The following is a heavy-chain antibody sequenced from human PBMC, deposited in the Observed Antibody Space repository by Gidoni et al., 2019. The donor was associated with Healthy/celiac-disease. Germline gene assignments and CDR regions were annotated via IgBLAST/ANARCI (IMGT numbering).Heavy chain of an antibody. CDR2: RSYDGSNK. V-gene: IGHV3-30*18. Sequence: QVQLVESGGGVVQPGRSLRLSCAASGFTFSSCGMHWVRQAPGKGLEWVAVRSYDGSNKYYADSVKSRFTISRDNSKNTLYLQMNSLRAEDTAVYYCANLDGGNFDYWGQGTLVTVSS. J-gene: IGHJ4*02. D-gene: IGHD1-26*01. CDR1: GFTFSSCG. CDR3: ANLDGGNFDY.